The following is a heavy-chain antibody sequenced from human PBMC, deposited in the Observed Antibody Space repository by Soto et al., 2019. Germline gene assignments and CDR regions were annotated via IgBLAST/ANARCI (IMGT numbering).Heavy chain of an antibody. CDR2: IYSGGST. J-gene: IGHJ3*02. Sequence: QPSETLSLSCAASGFTVSSNYMSWVRQAPGKGLEWVSVIYSGGSTYYADSVKGRFTISRDNSKNTLYLQMNSLRAEDTAVYYCARSPDAFDIWGQGTMVTVSS. CDR1: GFTVSSNY. CDR3: ARSPDAFDI. V-gene: IGHV3-53*01.